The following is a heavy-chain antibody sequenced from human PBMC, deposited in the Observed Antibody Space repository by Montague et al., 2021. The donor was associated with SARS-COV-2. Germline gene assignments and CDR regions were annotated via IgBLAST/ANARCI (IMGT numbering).Heavy chain of an antibody. CDR2: IYYSGST. CDR1: GGSISSYY. Sequence: SETLSLTCTLSGGSISSYYWSWIRQPPGNGLEWIGYIYYSGSTNYNPSLKSRATISEDTSKNQFSLKLSSVTAADTAVYYCARCITIFGVVGSWFDPWGQGTLVTVSS. V-gene: IGHV4-59*01. J-gene: IGHJ5*02. D-gene: IGHD3-3*01. CDR3: ARCITIFGVVGSWFDP.